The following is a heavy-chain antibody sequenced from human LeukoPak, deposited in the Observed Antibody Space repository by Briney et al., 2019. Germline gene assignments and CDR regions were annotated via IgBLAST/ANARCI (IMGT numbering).Heavy chain of an antibody. CDR1: GFTFSSYG. CDR2: ISSSSSTI. CDR3: ARALSGYSYYYYGMDV. J-gene: IGHJ6*02. D-gene: IGHD3-22*01. Sequence: GGSLRLSCAASGFTFSSYGMHWVRQAPGKGLEWVSYISSSSSTIYYADSVKGRFTISRDNAKNSLYLQMNSLRAEDTAVYYCARALSGYSYYYYGMDVWGQGTTVTVSS. V-gene: IGHV3-48*01.